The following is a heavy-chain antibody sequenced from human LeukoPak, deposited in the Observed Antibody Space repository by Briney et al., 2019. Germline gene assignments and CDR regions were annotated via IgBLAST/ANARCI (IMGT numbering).Heavy chain of an antibody. J-gene: IGHJ5*02. V-gene: IGHV3-21*01. CDR2: ISSSSSYI. CDR1: GFTFSSYS. Sequence: PGGSLRLSCAASGFTFSSYSMNWVRQAPGKGLEWVSSISSSSSYIHYADSVKGRFTISRDNAKNSLYLQMNSLRAEDTAVYYCARVSWEQGWFDPWGQGTLVTVSS. CDR3: ARVSWEQGWFDP. D-gene: IGHD1-26*01.